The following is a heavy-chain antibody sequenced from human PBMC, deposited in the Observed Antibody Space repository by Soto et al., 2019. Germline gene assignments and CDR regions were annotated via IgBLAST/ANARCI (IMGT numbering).Heavy chain of an antibody. Sequence: VQLLESGGGLVQPGGSLRLSCAASGFTFSSYAMSWVRQAPGKGLEWVAVISYDGSNKYYADSVKGRFTISRDNSKNTLYLQMNSLRAEDTAVYYCANKGDGDDYYGMDVWGQGTTVTVSS. CDR1: GFTFSSYA. V-gene: IGHV3-30*18. J-gene: IGHJ6*02. CDR3: ANKGDGDDYYGMDV. D-gene: IGHD3-10*01. CDR2: ISYDGSNK.